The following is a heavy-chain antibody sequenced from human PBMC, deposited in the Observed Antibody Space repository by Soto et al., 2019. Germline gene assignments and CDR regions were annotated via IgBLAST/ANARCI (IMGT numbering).Heavy chain of an antibody. Sequence: WTWLRQFPAKGLEWIGNISSSGSTSYNPSLESRVTISRDTSENQFSLKVTSVTAADTAVFFCARLGYGGGWPAQYFDAWGQGTRVTVTS. CDR3: ARLGYGGGWPAQYFDA. V-gene: IGHV4-31*02. CDR2: ISSSGST. D-gene: IGHD6-19*01. J-gene: IGHJ4*02.